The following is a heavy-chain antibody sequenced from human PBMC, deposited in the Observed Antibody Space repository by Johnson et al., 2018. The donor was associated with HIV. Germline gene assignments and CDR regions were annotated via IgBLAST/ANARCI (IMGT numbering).Heavy chain of an antibody. D-gene: IGHD1-26*01. V-gene: IGHV3-30*02. CDR2: IRYDGSNK. Sequence: HVQLVESGGGVVQPGGSLRLSCAASGFTFSSYGMHWVRQAPGKGLEWVAFIRYDGSNKYYADSVKGRFTISRDNSKNTLYLQMNSLRAEDTAVYYCAKVVGSGATGDAFDIWGQGTMVTVSS. CDR3: AKVVGSGATGDAFDI. J-gene: IGHJ3*02. CDR1: GFTFSSYG.